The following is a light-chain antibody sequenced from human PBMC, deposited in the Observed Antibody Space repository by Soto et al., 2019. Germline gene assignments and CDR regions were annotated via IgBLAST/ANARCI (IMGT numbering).Light chain of an antibody. CDR2: GAS. V-gene: IGKV3-15*01. CDR3: QQYNNWPPAT. Sequence: EIVMTQSPATLSVSPGERATLSCRASQSVSSNLAWYQQKPGQAPRLLIYGASTRATGIPARFSGSGSVTEFTLTISSLQSEDFAVYYCQQYNNWPPATFGKGTKVEIK. CDR1: QSVSSN. J-gene: IGKJ1*01.